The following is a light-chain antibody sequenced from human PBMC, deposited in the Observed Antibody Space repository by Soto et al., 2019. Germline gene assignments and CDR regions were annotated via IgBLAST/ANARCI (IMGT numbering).Light chain of an antibody. V-gene: IGKV2-28*01. CDR1: QSLLHNNGYNY. CDR3: MQAVQTPPYL. Sequence: ETAMTQSPLSLPVTPGEPASISCRSSQSLLHNNGYNYLEWYLQKPGQSPQLLIYLGSYRASGVPDRCSGSGSCTDFTLKISRVEAADVGVYSCMQAVQTPPYLFGQGIKLEIK. J-gene: IGKJ2*01. CDR2: LGS.